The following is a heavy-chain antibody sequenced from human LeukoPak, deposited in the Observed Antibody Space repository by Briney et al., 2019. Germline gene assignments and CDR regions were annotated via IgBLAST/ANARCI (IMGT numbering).Heavy chain of an antibody. CDR3: AKGNYYDSSAYNYFDY. CDR1: GFTFSDYY. CDR2: ISSSGSTI. Sequence: GGSLRLSCAASGFTFSDYYMSWIRQAPGEGLEWVSYISSSGSTIYYADSVKGRFTISRDNAKNSLYLQMNSLRAEDTAVYYCAKGNYYDSSAYNYFDYWGQGTLVTVSS. D-gene: IGHD3-22*01. V-gene: IGHV3-11*04. J-gene: IGHJ4*02.